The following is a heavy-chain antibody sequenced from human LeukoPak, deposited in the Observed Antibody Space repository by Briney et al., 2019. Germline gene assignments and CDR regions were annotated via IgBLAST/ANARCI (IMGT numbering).Heavy chain of an antibody. V-gene: IGHV4-59*01. Sequence: SETLSLTCTVSGGSISSYYWSWIRQPPGKGLEWIGYIYYSGSTNYNPSLKSRVTISVDTSKNQFSLKLSSVTAADTAVYYCARVWSRRLVFFDYWGQGTLVTVSS. D-gene: IGHD3-3*01. CDR1: GGSISSYY. CDR3: ARVWSRRLVFFDY. CDR2: IYYSGST. J-gene: IGHJ4*02.